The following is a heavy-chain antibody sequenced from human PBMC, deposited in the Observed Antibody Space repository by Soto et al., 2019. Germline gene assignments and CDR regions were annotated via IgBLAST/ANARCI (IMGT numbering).Heavy chain of an antibody. D-gene: IGHD3-16*01. J-gene: IGHJ6*02. V-gene: IGHV3-23*01. CDR3: AKGGYASGYYYHAMDV. CDR1: GFTFRDYA. Sequence: SLRLSCAASGFTFRDYAMSWVRQAPGKGLEWASRISGSGGSTYYADSVKGRFTISRDNSKSTLYLQMNSLRAEDTAVYHCAKGGYASGYYYHAMDVWGQGTTVTVSS. CDR2: ISGSGGST.